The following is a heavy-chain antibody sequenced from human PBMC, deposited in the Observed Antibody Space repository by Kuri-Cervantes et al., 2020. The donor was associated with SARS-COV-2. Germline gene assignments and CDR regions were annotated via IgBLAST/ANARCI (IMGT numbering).Heavy chain of an antibody. CDR1: GFTFSSHS. V-gene: IGHV3-21*01. CDR2: ISSSSSYI. J-gene: IGHJ4*02. Sequence: GESLKISCAASGFTFSSHSMNWVRQAPGKGLEWVSSISSSSSYIYYADSVKGRFTISRDNAKNSLYLQMNSLRAEDTAVYYCGCGGVVVVPAAIGDQPYYFDYWGQGTLVTVSS. CDR3: GCGGVVVVPAAIGDQPYYFDY. D-gene: IGHD2-2*01.